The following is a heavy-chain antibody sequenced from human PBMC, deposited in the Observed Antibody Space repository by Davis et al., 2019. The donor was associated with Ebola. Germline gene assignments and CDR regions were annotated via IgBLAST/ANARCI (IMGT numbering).Heavy chain of an antibody. CDR1: GDSMNSYY. CDR2: ISYCAYT. V-gene: IGHV4-59*01. CDR3: ARWNWNYGGYFDY. J-gene: IGHJ4*02. Sequence: GSLRLSCSVSGDSMNSYYWTWIRRPPGKGLEWIGYISYCAYTNYVPSLKSRVTISLDTSKNQFSLKLSSVTAADTAVYYCARWNWNYGGYFDYWGQGTLVTVSS. D-gene: IGHD1-7*01.